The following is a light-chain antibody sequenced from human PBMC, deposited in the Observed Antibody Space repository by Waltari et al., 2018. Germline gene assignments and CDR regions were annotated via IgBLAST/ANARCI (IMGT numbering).Light chain of an antibody. CDR3: QQRSKLPWT. CDR2: DAS. Sequence: EIVLTQSTATLSLSTGEIATPSCRARQSVNSQLAWYQHKPGQAPRLLIYDASSRVTGISDRFSGSGSGTDFTLTISSLEPEDFAVYYCQQRSKLPWTFGQGTKVEIK. CDR1: QSVNSQ. J-gene: IGKJ1*01. V-gene: IGKV3-11*01.